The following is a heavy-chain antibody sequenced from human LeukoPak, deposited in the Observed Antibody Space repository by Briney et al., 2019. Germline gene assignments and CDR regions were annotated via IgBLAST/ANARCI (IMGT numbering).Heavy chain of an antibody. J-gene: IGHJ6*02. V-gene: IGHV4-59*01. CDR1: GGSISSYY. CDR2: IYYSGST. CDR3: ARINNWNRNYYHYGMDV. D-gene: IGHD1-20*01. Sequence: SETLSLTCTVSGGSISSYYWSWIRQPPGKGLEWIGYIYYSGSTNYNPSLKSRVTISVDTSKNQFSLKLSSVTAADTAVYYCARINNWNRNYYHYGMDVWGQGTTVTVSS.